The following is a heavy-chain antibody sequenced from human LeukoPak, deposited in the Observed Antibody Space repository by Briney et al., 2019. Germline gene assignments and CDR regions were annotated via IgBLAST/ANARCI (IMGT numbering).Heavy chain of an antibody. J-gene: IGHJ3*02. CDR2: IYPGDSDT. CDR3: ATRDFGSDAFDI. D-gene: IGHD3-16*01. CDR1: GSSFTTFW. V-gene: IGHV5-51*01. Sequence: GESLQISCQGSGSSFTTFWIGWVRQMPGKGLEWMGIIYPGDSDTIYSPSFQGQVTISADKSISTAYLQWSSLKASDTAMYYCATRDFGSDAFDIWGQGTMVTVSS.